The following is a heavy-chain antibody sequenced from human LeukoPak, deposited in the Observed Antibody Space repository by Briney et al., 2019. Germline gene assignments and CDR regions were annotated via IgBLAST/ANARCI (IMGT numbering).Heavy chain of an antibody. V-gene: IGHV3-15*01. J-gene: IGHJ3*02. CDR1: GFTFSNAW. D-gene: IGHD3-9*01. CDR3: TTVVPYYDILTGPDAFDI. CDR2: IKSKTDGGTT. Sequence: KAGGSLRLSCAASGFTFSNAWMSWVRQAPGKGLEWVGRIKSKTDGGTTDYAAPVKGRFTISRDDSKNTLYLQMNSLNTEDTAVYYCTTVVPYYDILTGPDAFDIWGQGTMVTVSS.